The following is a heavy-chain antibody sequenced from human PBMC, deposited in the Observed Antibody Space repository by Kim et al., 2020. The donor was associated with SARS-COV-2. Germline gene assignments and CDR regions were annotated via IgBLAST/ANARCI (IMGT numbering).Heavy chain of an antibody. J-gene: IGHJ4*02. CDR1: GGSISSGGHY. D-gene: IGHD3-3*01. V-gene: IGHV4-31*03. CDR3: ARASSTTIFGVVIIGHFDY. CDR2: IYYSGST. Sequence: SENLSLTCNVSGGSISSGGHYWSWIRQHPGNGLEWIGYIYYSGSTYYNPSLKSRVTISVDTSKNQFSLKLSSVTAADTAVYYCARASSTTIFGVVIIGHFDYWGQGTLVTVSS.